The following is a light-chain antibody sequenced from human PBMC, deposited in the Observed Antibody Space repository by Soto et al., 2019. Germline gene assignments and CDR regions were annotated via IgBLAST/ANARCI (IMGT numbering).Light chain of an antibody. CDR1: QSVDTF. Sequence: EIVLPQSPGTLSLSPGERPTLSCRASQSVDTFLAWYQQKPGQAPRLLIYGASSRATGIPDRFSGSGSGTDFTLTISRLEPEDFAVYYCQQSETFGQGTKVDI. CDR3: QQSET. V-gene: IGKV3-20*01. J-gene: IGKJ1*01. CDR2: GAS.